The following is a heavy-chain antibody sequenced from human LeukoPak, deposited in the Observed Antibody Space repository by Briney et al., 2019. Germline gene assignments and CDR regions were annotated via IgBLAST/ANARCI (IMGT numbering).Heavy chain of an antibody. CDR2: ISGSDGRT. D-gene: IGHD4-17*01. CDR3: AKNPGHYGDYVSHYYYGMDV. V-gene: IGHV3-23*01. CDR1: GFTFSSYA. Sequence: GGSLRLSCAASGFTFSSYAMNWVRRAPGKGLEWVSAISGSDGRTYYADSVKGRFNTSRENSKNTVYLQMNSLRAEDTAVYYCAKNPGHYGDYVSHYYYGMDVWGQGTTVTVSS. J-gene: IGHJ6*02.